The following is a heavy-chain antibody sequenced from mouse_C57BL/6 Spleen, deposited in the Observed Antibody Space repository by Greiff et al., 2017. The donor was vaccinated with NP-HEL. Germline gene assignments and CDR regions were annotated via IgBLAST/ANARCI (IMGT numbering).Heavy chain of an antibody. D-gene: IGHD2-5*01. CDR3: ARDSNRYYYAMDY. CDR2: IHPNSGST. V-gene: IGHV1-64*01. CDR1: GYTFTSYW. Sequence: QVQLKQPGAELVKPGASVKLSCKASGYTFTSYWMHWVKQRPGQGLEWIGMIHPNSGSTNYNEKFKSKATLTVDKSSSTAYMQLSSLTSEDSAVYYCARDSNRYYYAMDYWGQGTSVTVSS. J-gene: IGHJ4*01.